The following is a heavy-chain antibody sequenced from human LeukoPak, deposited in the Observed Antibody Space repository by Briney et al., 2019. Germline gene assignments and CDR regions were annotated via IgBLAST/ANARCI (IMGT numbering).Heavy chain of an antibody. V-gene: IGHV3-30*02. CDR1: GFTFSSYG. CDR3: AIDIVVVVAATPTFDY. CDR2: IRYDGSNK. Sequence: QPGGSLRLSCAASGFTFSSYGMHWVRQAPGKGLEWVAFIRYDGSNKYYADSVKGRFTVSRDNSKNTLYLQMNSLRAEDTAVYYCAIDIVVVVAATPTFDYWGQGTLVTVSS. J-gene: IGHJ4*02. D-gene: IGHD2-15*01.